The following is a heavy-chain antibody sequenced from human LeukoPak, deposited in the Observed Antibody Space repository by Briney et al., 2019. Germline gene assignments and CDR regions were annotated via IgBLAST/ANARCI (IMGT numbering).Heavy chain of an antibody. D-gene: IGHD7-27*01. V-gene: IGHV3-11*01. J-gene: IGHJ4*02. Sequence: LSLTCAVYGGSFSGYYWSWVRQPPGKGLEWVSYISSSGSTIYYADSVKGRFTISRDNAKNSLYLQMNSLRAEDTAVYYCAREGYWGLFDYWGQGTLVTVSS. CDR1: GGSFSGYY. CDR2: ISSSGSTI. CDR3: AREGYWGLFDY.